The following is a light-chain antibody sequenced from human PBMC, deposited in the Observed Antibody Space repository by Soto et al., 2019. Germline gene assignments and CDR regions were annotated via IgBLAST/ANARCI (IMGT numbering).Light chain of an antibody. CDR3: QHYDTSLWAYT. V-gene: IGKV3-20*01. CDR1: QTDNSQY. J-gene: IGKJ2*01. CDR2: SAS. Sequence: EIVLPQSPVTLALSPGERATLSCRASQTDNSQYLAWYQQKPGQAPRLLIYSASSRATGIPDRFSGSGSGTDFTLTISRLEPEDFAVYYCQHYDTSLWAYTFGPGTKLEIK.